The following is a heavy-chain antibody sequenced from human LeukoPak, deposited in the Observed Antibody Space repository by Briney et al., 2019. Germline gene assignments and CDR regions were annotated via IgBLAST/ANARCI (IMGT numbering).Heavy chain of an antibody. V-gene: IGHV3-23*01. CDR3: TKDYCGKFCSAV. D-gene: IGHD3-9*01. CDR2: ITKSGDST. J-gene: IGHJ6*02. Sequence: PGGSLRLSCAASGFTFSAFGMNWVRQAPGKGLEWVSTITKSGDSTYYVDSVKGRFTISRDNSKNTLYLQMNSQRAEDTAKYYCTKDYCGKFCSAVWGQGTTVTVSS. CDR1: GFTFSAFG.